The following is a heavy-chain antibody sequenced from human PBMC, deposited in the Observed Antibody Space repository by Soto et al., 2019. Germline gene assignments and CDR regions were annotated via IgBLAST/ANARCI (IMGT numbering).Heavy chain of an antibody. V-gene: IGHV4-4*02. Sequence: SETLSLTCTVSGGSISSSNWWSWVRQPPGKGLEWIGEIYHSGSTNYNPSLKSRVTISVDKSKNQFSLKLSSVTAADTAVYSCARWELRIRNAFDLWGQGTMVTVSS. CDR3: ARWELRIRNAFDL. D-gene: IGHD1-7*01. J-gene: IGHJ3*01. CDR2: IYHSGST. CDR1: GGSISSSNW.